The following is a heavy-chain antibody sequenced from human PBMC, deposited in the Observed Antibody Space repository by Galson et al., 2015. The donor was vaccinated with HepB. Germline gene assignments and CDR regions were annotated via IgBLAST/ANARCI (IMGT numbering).Heavy chain of an antibody. V-gene: IGHV1-2*06. CDR3: ARDYYDSSGYYYYYYYYYMDV. J-gene: IGHJ6*03. CDR1: GYTFTGYY. D-gene: IGHD3-22*01. CDR2: INPSSGGT. Sequence: SVKVSCKASGYTFTGYYMHWVRQAPGQGLEWMGRINPSSGGTNYAQKFQGRVTMTRDTSISTAYMELSRLRSDDTAVYYCARDYYDSSGYYYYYYYYYMDVWGKGTTVTVSS.